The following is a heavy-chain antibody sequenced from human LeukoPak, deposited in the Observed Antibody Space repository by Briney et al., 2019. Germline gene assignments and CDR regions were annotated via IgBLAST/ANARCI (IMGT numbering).Heavy chain of an antibody. CDR3: ARVAYCGGDCYPNFDY. D-gene: IGHD2-21*02. CDR2: IYYSGST. Sequence: PSETLSLTCTVSGGSISSYYWSWIRQPPGKGLEWIGYIYYSGSTNYNPSLKSRVTISVDTSKNQFSLKLSSVTAADTAVYYCARVAYCGGDCYPNFDYWGQGTLVTVSS. CDR1: GGSISSYY. J-gene: IGHJ4*02. V-gene: IGHV4-59*01.